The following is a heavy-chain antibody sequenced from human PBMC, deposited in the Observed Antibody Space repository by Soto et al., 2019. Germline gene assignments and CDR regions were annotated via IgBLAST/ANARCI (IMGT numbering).Heavy chain of an antibody. CDR2: IYYSGST. CDR1: GGSISSSSYY. V-gene: IGHV4-39*01. D-gene: IGHD4-17*01. Sequence: SETLSLTCTVSGGSISSSSYYWGWIRQPPGKGLEWIGNIYYSGSTYYNPSLKSRVTISVDTSKNQFSLKLSSVTAADTAVYYCARGEAYGDYDYWGQGTLVTVSS. CDR3: ARGEAYGDYDY. J-gene: IGHJ4*02.